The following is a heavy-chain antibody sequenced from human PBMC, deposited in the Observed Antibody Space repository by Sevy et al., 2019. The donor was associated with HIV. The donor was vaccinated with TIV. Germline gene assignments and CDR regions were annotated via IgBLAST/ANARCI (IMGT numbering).Heavy chain of an antibody. CDR2: IRSKPYGGTT. CDR1: GFTFGDHA. D-gene: IGHD3-10*01. V-gene: IGHV3-49*03. J-gene: IGHJ6*03. CDR3: TRDRTTMVRGVDYYCMDV. Sequence: GGSLRLSCTASGFTFGDHAMSWFRQAPGKGLEWVGFIRSKPYGGTTEYAASVNGRFTISRDDSKSIAYLQMNSLKIEDTAVYYCTRDRTTMVRGVDYYCMDVWGKGTTVTVSS.